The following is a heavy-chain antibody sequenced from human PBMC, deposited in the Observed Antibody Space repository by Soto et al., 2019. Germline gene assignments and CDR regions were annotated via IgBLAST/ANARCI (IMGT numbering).Heavy chain of an antibody. Sequence: SETSLTCSVSGGSVSSGSFHWSWIRQPPGKGLQFIGSIFYNGTANYSPSLKNRVSISIDTSQSQFFLQLISVAAADTAVYYCARIGGWYDIDFWGQGSLVTVSS. CDR1: GGSVSSGSFH. D-gene: IGHD6-19*01. J-gene: IGHJ4*02. V-gene: IGHV4-61*01. CDR3: ARIGGWYDIDF. CDR2: IFYNGTA.